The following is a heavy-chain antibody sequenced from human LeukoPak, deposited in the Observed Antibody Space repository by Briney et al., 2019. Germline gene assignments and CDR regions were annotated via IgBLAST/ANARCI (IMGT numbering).Heavy chain of an antibody. V-gene: IGHV3-74*01. J-gene: IGHJ4*02. CDR2: INSDGSGT. CDR3: ASRALSGTYYVYYFDY. CDR1: GRTFSSYW. D-gene: IGHD1-26*01. Sequence: GGSLTLSCTASGRTFSSYWVHWARHAPGKGLVWVSRINSDGSGTSYADSVKGRFTISRDNAKNTLYLQMNSLRAEDTAVYYCASRALSGTYYVYYFDYWGQGNLVTVAS.